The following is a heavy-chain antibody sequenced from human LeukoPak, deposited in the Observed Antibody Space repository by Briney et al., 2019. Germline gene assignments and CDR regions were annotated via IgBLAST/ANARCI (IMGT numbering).Heavy chain of an antibody. CDR2: IYYSGST. CDR3: ARGASSSSGHYYYYYMDV. V-gene: IGHV4-31*03. J-gene: IGHJ6*03. CDR1: GGSISSGGYY. D-gene: IGHD6-6*01. Sequence: PSQTLSLTCTVSGGSISSGGYYWSWIRQHPGRGLEGVGYIYYSGSTYYNPSLKSRVTISVDTSKNQFSLKLSSVTAADTAVYYCARGASSSSGHYYYYYMDVWGKGTTVTVSS.